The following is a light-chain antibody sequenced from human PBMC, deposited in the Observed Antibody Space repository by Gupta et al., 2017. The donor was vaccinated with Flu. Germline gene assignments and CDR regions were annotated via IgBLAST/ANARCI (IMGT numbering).Light chain of an antibody. CDR1: QSVSSSY. Sequence: PGTRSLSPGERAALSCRASQSVSSSYRAWYQQRPGKAPRLLIYGASSRATGTPDRFSGSGSGTDFTLTISRLEPEDFAVYYCQQYGTSRTFGQGTKLEIK. V-gene: IGKV3-20*01. CDR2: GAS. J-gene: IGKJ2*01. CDR3: QQYGTSRT.